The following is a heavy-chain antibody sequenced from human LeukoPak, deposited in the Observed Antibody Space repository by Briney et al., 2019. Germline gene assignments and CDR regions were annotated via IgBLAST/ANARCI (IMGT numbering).Heavy chain of an antibody. CDR2: IKSKTDGGTT. CDR3: TTDPAFERLGELVYNLNCFDP. J-gene: IGHJ5*02. Sequence: GGSLRLSCAASGFTFSNAWMSWVRQAPGKGLEWVGRIKSKTDGGTTDYAAPVKGRFTISRDDSKNTLYLQMNSVKAEDTAVYYWTTDPAFERLGELVYNLNCFDPWGQGSLVTVSS. D-gene: IGHD3-10*01. V-gene: IGHV3-15*01. CDR1: GFTFSNAW.